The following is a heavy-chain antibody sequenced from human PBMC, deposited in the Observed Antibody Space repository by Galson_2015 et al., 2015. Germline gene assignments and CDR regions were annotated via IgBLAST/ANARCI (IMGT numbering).Heavy chain of an antibody. CDR2: ISSSGSAI. CDR3: ARVRDCSSTSCYGGWFDP. D-gene: IGHD2-2*01. J-gene: IGHJ5*02. CDR1: GFSFSYYE. V-gene: IGHV3-48*03. Sequence: SLRLSCAASGFSFSYYEMNWVRQAPGKGLEWVSYISSSGSAIYYADSVKGRFTISRDNAKNSLYLQMNSLRAEDTAVYYCARVRDCSSTSCYGGWFDPWSQGTLVTVSS.